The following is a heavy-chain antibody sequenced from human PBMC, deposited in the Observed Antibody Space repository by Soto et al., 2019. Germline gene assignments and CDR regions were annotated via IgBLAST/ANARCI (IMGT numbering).Heavy chain of an antibody. Sequence: SETLSHTCTVSGGSISSGDYCLSWIRQPPGKGLEWIGYIYYSGSTYYNPSLKSRVTISVDTSKNQFSLKLSSVTAADTAVYYCARGSGTTWLDYWGQGTLVTVSS. CDR1: GGSISSGDYC. J-gene: IGHJ4*02. D-gene: IGHD1-7*01. CDR3: ARGSGTTWLDY. CDR2: IYYSGST. V-gene: IGHV4-30-4*01.